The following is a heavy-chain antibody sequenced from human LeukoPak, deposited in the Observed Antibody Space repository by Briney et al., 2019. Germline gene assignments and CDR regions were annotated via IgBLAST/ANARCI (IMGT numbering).Heavy chain of an antibody. CDR2: INPSGGST. CDR1: GYTFTTYY. V-gene: IGHV1-46*01. D-gene: IGHD1-1*01. CDR3: ARDPDNPRYNPRGYYMDV. J-gene: IGHJ6*03. Sequence: ASVKVSCKASGYTFTTYYVHWVRQAPGQGLEWMGIINPSGGSTTYAQKFQGRVTMTRDTSISTAYMELSRLRSDDTAVYYCARDPDNPRYNPRGYYMDVWGKGTTVTISS.